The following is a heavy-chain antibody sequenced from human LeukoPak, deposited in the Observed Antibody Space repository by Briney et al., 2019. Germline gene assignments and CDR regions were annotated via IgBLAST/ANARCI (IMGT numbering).Heavy chain of an antibody. CDR1: GGTFSSYA. V-gene: IGHV1-69*13. CDR3: ARDRVAAAGWAPRGDAFDI. J-gene: IGHJ3*02. CDR2: IIPILGTA. D-gene: IGHD6-13*01. Sequence: SVKVSCKASGGTFSSYAISWVRQAPGQGLEWMGGIIPILGTANYAQKFQGRVTITADESTSTAYMELSSLRSEDTAVYYCARDRVAAAGWAPRGDAFDIWGQGTMVTVSS.